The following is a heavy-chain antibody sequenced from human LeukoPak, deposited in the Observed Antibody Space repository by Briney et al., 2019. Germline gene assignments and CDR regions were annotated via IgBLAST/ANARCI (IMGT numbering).Heavy chain of an antibody. CDR1: GYTFTRSY. J-gene: IGHJ6*02. Sequence: ASVKVSCKASGYTFTRSYMHWVRQAPGQGLEWMGWINPNSGGTNYAQKFQGRVTMTRDTSISTAYMELSRLRSDDTAVYYCASTTVTTGRTYYYYGMDVWGQGTTVTVSS. CDR3: ASTTVTTGRTYYYYGMDV. V-gene: IGHV1-2*02. D-gene: IGHD4-17*01. CDR2: INPNSGGT.